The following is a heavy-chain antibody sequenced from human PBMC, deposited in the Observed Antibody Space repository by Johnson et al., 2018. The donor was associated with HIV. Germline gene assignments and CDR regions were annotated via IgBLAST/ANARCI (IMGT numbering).Heavy chain of an antibody. D-gene: IGHD3-3*01. Sequence: QVQLVESGGGVVQPGRSLRLSCAASGFSFGTYAMHWVRQAPGKGLEWVAVISHDGYNEDYGDSVKGRFTISRDNSKNSLYLQLNSLRPEDTAVFYCAKPQWVSSGAFDIWGQGTMVTVSS. V-gene: IGHV3-30*18. CDR2: ISHDGYNE. CDR1: GFSFGTYA. CDR3: AKPQWVSSGAFDI. J-gene: IGHJ3*02.